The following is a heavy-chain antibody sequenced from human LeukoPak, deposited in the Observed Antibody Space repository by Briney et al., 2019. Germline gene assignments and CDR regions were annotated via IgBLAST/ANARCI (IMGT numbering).Heavy chain of an antibody. Sequence: GGSLRLSCAASGFTFSSYSMNWVRQAPGKGLEWVSSISSSSSYIYYADSVKGRFTISRDNAKNSLYLQMNSLRAEDTAVYYCAGYNSGYYYDSSGYYEGYYFDYWGQGTLVTVSS. CDR3: AGYNSGYYYDSSGYYEGYYFDY. J-gene: IGHJ4*02. D-gene: IGHD3-22*01. CDR2: ISSSSSYI. CDR1: GFTFSSYS. V-gene: IGHV3-21*01.